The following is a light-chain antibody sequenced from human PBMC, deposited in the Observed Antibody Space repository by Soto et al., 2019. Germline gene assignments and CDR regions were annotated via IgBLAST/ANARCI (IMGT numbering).Light chain of an antibody. CDR3: QHYSSSPPSYT. J-gene: IGKJ2*01. CDR2: GSS. CDR1: QSVDSIM. V-gene: IGKV3-20*01. Sequence: EIVLTQSPGTLSLSPGERATLSCRASQSVDSIMLAWYQQKLGQAPRLLMYGSSSRATVTPDSFSGSGSGTDFTLTISRLEPADFAVYYYQHYSSSPPSYTFGQGTKLEI.